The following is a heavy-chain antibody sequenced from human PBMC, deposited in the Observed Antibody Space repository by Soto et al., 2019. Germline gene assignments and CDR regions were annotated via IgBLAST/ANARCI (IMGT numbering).Heavy chain of an antibody. CDR3: ASGGTVAATENNWFDP. CDR1: GYTFTSYG. CDR2: ISAYNGNT. V-gene: IGHV1-18*01. Sequence: GASVKVSCKASGYTFTSYGISWVRQAPGQGLEWMGWISAYNGNTNYAQKLQGRVTMTTDTSTSTAYMELRSLRSDDTAVYYCASGGTVAATENNWFDPWGQGTLVTVSS. J-gene: IGHJ5*02. D-gene: IGHD2-15*01.